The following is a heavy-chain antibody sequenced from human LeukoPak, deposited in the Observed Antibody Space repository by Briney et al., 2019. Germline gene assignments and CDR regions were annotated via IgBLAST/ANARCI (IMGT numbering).Heavy chain of an antibody. CDR3: ATFTYYYYMDV. CDR1: GGSISSSSYY. D-gene: IGHD3-10*01. CDR2: IYYSGST. V-gene: IGHV4-39*01. Sequence: PSETLSLTCTVSGGSISSSSYYWGWIRQPPGEGLEWIGSIYYSGSTYYNPSLKSRVTISVDTSKNQFSLKLSSVTAADTAVYYCATFTYYYYMDVWGKGTTVTISS. J-gene: IGHJ6*03.